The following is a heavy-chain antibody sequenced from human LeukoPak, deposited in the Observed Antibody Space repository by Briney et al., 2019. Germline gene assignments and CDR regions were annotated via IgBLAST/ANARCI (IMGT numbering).Heavy chain of an antibody. J-gene: IGHJ4*02. Sequence: GASVKVSCKASGYIFTSFGISWVRQAPGQGLEWMGWISSYDGNTNYAQKVQGRVTMTTDTSTSTVYMELRSLRFDDTAVYYCARDYHRLVGDIGSDYWGQGTLVIVSS. CDR3: ARDYHRLVGDIGSDY. CDR2: ISSYDGNT. CDR1: GYIFTSFG. V-gene: IGHV1-18*01. D-gene: IGHD1-26*01.